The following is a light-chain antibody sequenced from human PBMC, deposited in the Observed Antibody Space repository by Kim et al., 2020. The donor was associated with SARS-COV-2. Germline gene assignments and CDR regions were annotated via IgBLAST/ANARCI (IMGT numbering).Light chain of an antibody. CDR1: ELGEKH. CDR2: QDK. V-gene: IGLV3-1*01. CDR3: LAWDNTIVGYV. J-gene: IGLJ1*01. Sequence: SYELTQPPSVSVSPGQTASITCSGDELGEKHVSWYQQRPGQSPVLVMFQDKKRPSGIPERFSGSNSGNTATLTISVTQPMDEADYYCLAWDNTIVGYVFGPGTKVTVL.